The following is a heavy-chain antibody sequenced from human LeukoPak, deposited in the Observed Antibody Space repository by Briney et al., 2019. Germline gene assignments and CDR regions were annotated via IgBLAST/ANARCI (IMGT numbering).Heavy chain of an antibody. CDR2: IYYSGST. V-gene: IGHV4-59*01. D-gene: IGHD3-22*01. CDR1: GGSISSYC. Sequence: PSQTLSLTGTVSGGSISSYCWSWIRQPPGKGLEWIGYIYYSGSTNYNPSLKSRVTISVDTSKNQFSLKLSSVTAADTAVYYCARDEDSSGYYYWGQGTLVTVSS. J-gene: IGHJ4*02. CDR3: ARDEDSSGYYY.